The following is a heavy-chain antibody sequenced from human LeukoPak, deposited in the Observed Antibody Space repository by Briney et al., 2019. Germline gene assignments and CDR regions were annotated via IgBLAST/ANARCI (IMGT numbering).Heavy chain of an antibody. CDR3: AKDRADSSGYSSPPDYYFDY. Sequence: GGSLRLSCPASGFTFSSYGMHRVRQAPGKGLEWVAFIRYDGSNKYYADSVKGRFTISRDNSKNTLYLQMNSLRAEDTAVYYCAKDRADSSGYSSPPDYYFDYWGQGTLVTVSS. D-gene: IGHD3-22*01. J-gene: IGHJ4*02. CDR1: GFTFSSYG. V-gene: IGHV3-30*02. CDR2: IRYDGSNK.